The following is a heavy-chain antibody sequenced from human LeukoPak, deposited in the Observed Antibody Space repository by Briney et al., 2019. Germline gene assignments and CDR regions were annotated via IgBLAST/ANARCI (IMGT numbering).Heavy chain of an antibody. J-gene: IGHJ5*02. CDR2: INTDGTDT. CDR3: AKSNWFDP. CDR1: GFIFSQQW. Sequence: GGPLRLSCGPSGFIFSQQWMNWVRQAPGKGLVWVARINTDGTDTSYADSVKGRFTISRDNAKDTLYLQMNSLRPEDTAVYYCAKSNWFDPWGQGTLVTVSS. V-gene: IGHV3-74*01.